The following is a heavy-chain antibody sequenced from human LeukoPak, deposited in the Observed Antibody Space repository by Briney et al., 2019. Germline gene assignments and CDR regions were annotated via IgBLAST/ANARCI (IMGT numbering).Heavy chain of an antibody. J-gene: IGHJ5*02. CDR1: GGSISSYY. CDR2: IYYSGST. D-gene: IGHD5-18*01. V-gene: IGHV4-59*12. CDR3: ARNGGYSYGFDP. Sequence: KASETLSLTCTVSGGSISSYYWSWIRQPPGKGLEWIGYIYYSGSTNYNPSLKSRVTISVDTSKNQFSLKLSSVTAADTAVYYCARNGGYSYGFDPWGQGTLVTVSS.